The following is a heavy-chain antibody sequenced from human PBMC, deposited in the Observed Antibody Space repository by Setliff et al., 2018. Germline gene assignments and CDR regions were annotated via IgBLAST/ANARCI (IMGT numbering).Heavy chain of an antibody. D-gene: IGHD3-22*01. CDR1: GGSISSGSYY. CDR3: ARDYYDSRGSYAFDI. Sequence: PSETLSLTCTVSGGSISSGSYYWGWIRQPPGKGLEWIGSIYYSGSTYYTPSLKSRVTISVDTSRNQFSLNLSSVTAADTAMYYCARDYYDSRGSYAFDIWGQGAVVTVSS. V-gene: IGHV4-39*02. CDR2: IYYSGST. J-gene: IGHJ3*02.